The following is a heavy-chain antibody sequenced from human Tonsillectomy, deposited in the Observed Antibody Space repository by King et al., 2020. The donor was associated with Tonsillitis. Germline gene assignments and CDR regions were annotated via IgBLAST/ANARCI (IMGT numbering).Heavy chain of an antibody. V-gene: IGHV3-30*01. Sequence: QLVQSGGGVVQPGRSLRLSCAASGFTFSSYDLHWVRQAPGKGLEWVAFISYSGDNIYYADSVKGRFTISRDNSRNTVYLEMNNLTVADTAVYFCASDPEFYGSSAWDFDDWGQVATVTV. CDR2: ISYSGDNI. J-gene: IGHJ4*02. CDR1: GFTFSSYD. D-gene: IGHD6-19*01. CDR3: ASDPEFYGSSAWDFDD.